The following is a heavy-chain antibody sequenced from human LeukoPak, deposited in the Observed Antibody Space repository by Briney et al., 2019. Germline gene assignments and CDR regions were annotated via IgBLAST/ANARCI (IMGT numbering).Heavy chain of an antibody. D-gene: IGHD6-6*01. J-gene: IGHJ6*03. Sequence: ASVKVSCKASGGTFSSYAIIWVRQAPGQGLEWMGGIIPIFGTANYAQKFQGRVTITTDESTSTAYMELSSLRSEDTAVYYCARDGEQLAPGYYYYYMDVWGKGTTVTVSS. CDR3: ARDGEQLAPGYYYYYMDV. V-gene: IGHV1-69*05. CDR2: IIPIFGTA. CDR1: GGTFSSYA.